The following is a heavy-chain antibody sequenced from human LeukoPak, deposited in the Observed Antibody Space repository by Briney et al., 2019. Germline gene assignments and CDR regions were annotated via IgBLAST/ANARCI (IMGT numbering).Heavy chain of an antibody. Sequence: PGGSLRLSCAASGFTFDDYAMHWVRQAPGKGLEWVSTVTGGATDTYYADSVKGRFTISRDNSRNTLYLQMNSLRVEDTAVYYCASRGTTGSWGQGTLVTVSS. V-gene: IGHV3-23*01. CDR2: VTGGATDT. J-gene: IGHJ5*02. CDR3: ASRGTTGS. D-gene: IGHD1-1*01. CDR1: GFTFDDYA.